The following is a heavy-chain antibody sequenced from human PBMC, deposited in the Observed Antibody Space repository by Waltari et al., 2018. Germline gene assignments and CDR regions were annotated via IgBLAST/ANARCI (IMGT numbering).Heavy chain of an antibody. CDR2: VYFTGTT. CDR1: GASISSSVHY. D-gene: IGHD3-22*01. CDR3: ARAYDSTGYYRYFDL. J-gene: IGHJ2*01. Sequence: QLQLQESGPGLVKPSETLSLACNVSGASISSSVHYWGWIRQPPGKGLEWIGSVYFTGTTYYNPSVKSRISISVDTSKSQFSRRLTSVTAADTAVYYCARAYDSTGYYRYFDLWGRGTLVTVSS. V-gene: IGHV4-39*01.